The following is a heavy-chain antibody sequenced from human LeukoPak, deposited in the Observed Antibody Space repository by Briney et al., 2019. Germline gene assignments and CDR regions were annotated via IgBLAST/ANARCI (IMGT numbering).Heavy chain of an antibody. CDR1: GYIFTGFH. Sequence: LEASVKVSCKTSGYIFTGFHLHWVRQAPGQGLEWMGLINPDTGHAYYIQNLQGRVTMTSDPSISTVFMDLSRLRSDDTAVYYCARAFLSSSGLYDAFDIWGQGTMVTVSS. V-gene: IGHV1-2*03. D-gene: IGHD6-19*01. J-gene: IGHJ3*02. CDR2: INPDTGHA. CDR3: ARAFLSSSGLYDAFDI.